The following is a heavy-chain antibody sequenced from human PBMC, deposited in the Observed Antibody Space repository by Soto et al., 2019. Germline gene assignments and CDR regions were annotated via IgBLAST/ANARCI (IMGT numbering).Heavy chain of an antibody. J-gene: IGHJ2*01. CDR2: ITGSGAST. V-gene: IGHV3-23*01. Sequence: EVQLLESGGGLVQPGGSLRLSCAASGFTFSTYGMNWVRQAPGTGLEWVSGITGSGASTYYADSVKGQFTISRDNYKITLYLQMNSLRGEDTAVYYCAKAEYYGGNWYFDLWGRGTLFTVSS. CDR3: AKAEYYGGNWYFDL. D-gene: IGHD4-17*01. CDR1: GFTFSTYG.